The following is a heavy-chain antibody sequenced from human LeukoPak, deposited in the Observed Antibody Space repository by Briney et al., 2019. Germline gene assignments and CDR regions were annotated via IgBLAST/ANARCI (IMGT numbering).Heavy chain of an antibody. CDR2: IYYSGST. CDR3: ARAGRDGYSPASDSFDI. CDR1: GGSISSSSYY. J-gene: IGHJ3*02. Sequence: PSETLSLTCTVSGGSISSSSYYWGWIRQPPVKGLEWIGSIYYSGSTYYNPSLKSRVTISVDTSKNQFSLKLSSVTAADTAVYYCARAGRDGYSPASDSFDIWGQGKTVTVSS. D-gene: IGHD5-24*01. V-gene: IGHV4-39*01.